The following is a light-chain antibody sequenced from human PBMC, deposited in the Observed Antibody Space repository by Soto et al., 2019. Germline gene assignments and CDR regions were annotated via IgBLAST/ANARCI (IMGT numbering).Light chain of an antibody. CDR2: DAS. J-gene: IGKJ4*01. CDR1: QIISNSY. Sequence: EIVLTQSPGTLSLSPGERATLSCRASQIISNSYLAWYQQKPGQAPRLLIYDASSRATGIPDRFSGSGSGTDFTLTISRLEPEDFAVYYCQHYSTSLLTFGGGTKAEIK. CDR3: QHYSTSLLT. V-gene: IGKV3-20*01.